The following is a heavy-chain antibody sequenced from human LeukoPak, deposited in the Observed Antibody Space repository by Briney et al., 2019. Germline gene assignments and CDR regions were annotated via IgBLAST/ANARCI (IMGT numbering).Heavy chain of an antibody. Sequence: PGGSLRLSCAASGFILSSYGMHWVRQAPGKGLEWVAFMRSDGSDKYYADSVKGRFTISRDNSKNTLYLQMNSLRAEDTAVYYCAKHDSSSYYWGQGTLVTVSS. CDR3: AKHDSSSYY. D-gene: IGHD3-22*01. V-gene: IGHV3-30*02. CDR1: GFILSSYG. J-gene: IGHJ4*02. CDR2: MRSDGSDK.